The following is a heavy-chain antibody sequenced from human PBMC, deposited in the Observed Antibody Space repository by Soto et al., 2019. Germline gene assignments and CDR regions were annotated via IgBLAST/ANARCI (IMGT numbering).Heavy chain of an antibody. D-gene: IGHD3-10*01. CDR1: GGSISSYY. V-gene: IGHV4-59*08. Sequence: QVQLQESGPGLVKPSETLSLSCTVSGGSISSYYWSWFRQSPGKRMEWIGYVHHSWGSSYNPSLPSRVAISLDTSKSQFSLKVTSVPATATAVYYCARQGFGPLHGLVDVWGQGTTVTVSS. J-gene: IGHJ6*02. CDR2: VHHSWGS. CDR3: ARQGFGPLHGLVDV.